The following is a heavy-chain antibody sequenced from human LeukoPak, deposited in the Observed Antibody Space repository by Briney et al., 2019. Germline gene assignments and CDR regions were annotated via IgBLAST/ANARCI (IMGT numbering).Heavy chain of an antibody. V-gene: IGHV6-1*01. J-gene: IGHJ4*02. CDR1: GDSLSSKTTA. CDR3: VRLVGRHIDY. Sequence: SQTLSLTCALSGDSLSSKTTAWHWIRQSPSTGLECHGNTYYRYNSYTGYAVSVKGRITINPHTYKHHFSLQLNSVNPEDTAVYYCVRLVGRHIDYWGQGTLVTVSS. CDR2: TYYRYNSYT. D-gene: IGHD2-21*01.